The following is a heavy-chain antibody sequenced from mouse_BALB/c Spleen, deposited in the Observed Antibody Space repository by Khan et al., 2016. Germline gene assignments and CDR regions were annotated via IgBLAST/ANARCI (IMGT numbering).Heavy chain of an antibody. J-gene: IGHJ4*01. CDR3: AGYYGSSYAMDY. Sequence: QVRLQQSGAELAKPGASVKMSCKASGYTFTSYWMHWVKQRPGQGLEWIGYINPSTGYTEYNQKFKDKATLTADKSSSPAYMQLSSLTSEDSAVYYCAGYYGSSYAMDYWGQGTSVTVSS. CDR1: GYTFTSYW. D-gene: IGHD1-1*01. V-gene: IGHV1-7*01. CDR2: INPSTGYT.